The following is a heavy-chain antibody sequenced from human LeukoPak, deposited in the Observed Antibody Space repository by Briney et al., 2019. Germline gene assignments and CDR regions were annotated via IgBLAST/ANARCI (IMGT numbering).Heavy chain of an antibody. CDR2: IIPIFGTA. CDR3: ARDRCSSTSCFLFDY. D-gene: IGHD2-2*01. Sequence: SVKVSCKASGGTFSSYAISWVRQAPGQGLEWMGGIIPIFGTANYAQKFQGRVTITADESTSTAYMELSSLRSEDTAVYYCARDRCSSTSCFLFDYWGQGTLVAVSS. CDR1: GGTFSSYA. V-gene: IGHV1-69*01. J-gene: IGHJ4*02.